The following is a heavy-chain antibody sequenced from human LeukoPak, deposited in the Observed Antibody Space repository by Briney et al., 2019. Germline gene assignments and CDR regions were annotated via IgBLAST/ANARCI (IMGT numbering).Heavy chain of an antibody. V-gene: IGHV3-23*01. D-gene: IGHD3-10*01. CDR3: AKLPGLLWFVRGGYFDL. Sequence: GGSLRLSCAASGFTFSTYGMSWVRQAPGKGLEWVSVISGSGGITYYADSVKGRFTISRDNSKNTLYLQMNSLRAEDTAVYYCAKLPGLLWFVRGGYFDLWGRGTLVTVSS. CDR1: GFTFSTYG. J-gene: IGHJ2*01. CDR2: ISGSGGIT.